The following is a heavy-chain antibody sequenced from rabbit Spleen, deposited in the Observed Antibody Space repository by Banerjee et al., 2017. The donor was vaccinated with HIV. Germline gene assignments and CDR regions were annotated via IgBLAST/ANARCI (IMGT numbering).Heavy chain of an antibody. V-gene: IGHV1S45*01. D-gene: IGHD1-1*01. CDR2: ISTYDGST. CDR1: GFSFSGGYW. Sequence: QQQLVESGGGLVKPGASLTLTCKASGFSFSGGYWMCWVRQAPGKGLELIACISTYDGSTYYASWAKGRFTVSKTSSTTVTLQVTSLTGADTATYFCARDLAAWNSGSYAFNLWGPGTLVTVS. CDR3: ARDLAAWNSGSYAFNL. J-gene: IGHJ4*01.